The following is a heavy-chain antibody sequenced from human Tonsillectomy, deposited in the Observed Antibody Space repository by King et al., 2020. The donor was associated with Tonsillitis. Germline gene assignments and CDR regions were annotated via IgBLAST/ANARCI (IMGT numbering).Heavy chain of an antibody. CDR3: ARVGAGYYFDY. CDR2: IYYSGST. CDR1: GGSISSGGYS. D-gene: IGHD3-16*01. Sequence: QLQESGPGLVKPSQTLSLTCGVSGGSISSGGYSWSWIRQPPGQGLEWIGYIYYSGSTYYNPSLKSRVTISVDTSKNQFSLKLSSVTAADTAVYFCARVGAGYYFDYWDQGTLVTVSS. J-gene: IGHJ4*02. V-gene: IGHV4-30-4*07.